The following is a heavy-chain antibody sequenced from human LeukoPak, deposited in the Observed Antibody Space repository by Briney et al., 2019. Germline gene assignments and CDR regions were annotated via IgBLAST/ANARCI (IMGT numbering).Heavy chain of an antibody. V-gene: IGHV3-30*04. Sequence: PGGSLRLSCAASGFTFSSYAMHWVRQAPGKGLEWVAVISYDGSNKYYADSVKGRFTISRDNSKNTLYLQMNSLRAEDTAVYYCARDPRLPLTIMCGNGGWYLDYWGQGTLVTVSS. CDR2: ISYDGSNK. CDR3: ARDPRLPLTIMCGNGGWYLDY. D-gene: IGHD3-3*01. J-gene: IGHJ4*02. CDR1: GFTFSSYA.